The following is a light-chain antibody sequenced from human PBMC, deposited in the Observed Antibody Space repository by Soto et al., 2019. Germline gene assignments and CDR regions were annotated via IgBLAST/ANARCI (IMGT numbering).Light chain of an antibody. Sequence: DIQMTQSPSTLSASVGDRVTITCRASQSISIWLAWYQQKPGKAPKLLIYKASSLESGVPSRFSGSGSGTEFTLTISSLQPDDFATYYCKQYNSYPLTFGGGIKVEIX. V-gene: IGKV1-5*03. J-gene: IGKJ4*01. CDR1: QSISIW. CDR3: KQYNSYPLT. CDR2: KAS.